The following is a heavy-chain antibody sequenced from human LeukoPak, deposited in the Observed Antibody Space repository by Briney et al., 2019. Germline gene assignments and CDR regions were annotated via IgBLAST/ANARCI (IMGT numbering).Heavy chain of an antibody. CDR1: GGIFSRYA. CDR2: MNPNSGNT. J-gene: IGHJ4*02. D-gene: IGHD5-12*01. CDR3: ARVEFNGGYSHLY. Sequence: ASVKVSCKASGGIFSRYAINWVRQAAGQGLEWMGWMNPNSGNTGYGQKFQGRVTMTRSTSMTTAYMELSSLRSEDTAIYYCARVEFNGGYSHLYWGQGTLLTVSS. V-gene: IGHV1-8*01.